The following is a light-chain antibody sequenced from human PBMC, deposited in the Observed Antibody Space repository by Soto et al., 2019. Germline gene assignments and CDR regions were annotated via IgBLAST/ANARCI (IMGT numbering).Light chain of an antibody. J-gene: IGLJ1*01. CDR2: SNN. CDR1: SSNIGSNT. Sequence: QAVVTQPPSASGTPGQRVTISCSGSSSNIGSNTVNWYQKLPGTAPKLLIYSNNQRPSGVPDRFSGSKSGTSASLAISGLQSEDEADYYCAAWDDSLNGPYVFGTGTKVTVL. V-gene: IGLV1-44*01. CDR3: AAWDDSLNGPYV.